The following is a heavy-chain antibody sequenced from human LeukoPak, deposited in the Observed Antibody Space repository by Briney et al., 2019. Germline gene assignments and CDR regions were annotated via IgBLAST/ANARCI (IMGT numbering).Heavy chain of an antibody. D-gene: IGHD3-9*01. Sequence: GGSLRLSCAASGFTFGSYWMSWVRQAPGKGLEWVANIKQDGSEKYYVDSVKGRFTISRDNAKNSLYLQMNSLRAEDTAVYYCARDTYDILTGYSISPFDYWGQGTLVTVSS. V-gene: IGHV3-7*01. CDR3: ARDTYDILTGYSISPFDY. CDR1: GFTFGSYW. J-gene: IGHJ4*02. CDR2: IKQDGSEK.